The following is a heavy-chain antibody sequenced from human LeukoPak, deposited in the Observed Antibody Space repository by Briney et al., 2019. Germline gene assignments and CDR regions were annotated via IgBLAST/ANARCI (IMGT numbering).Heavy chain of an antibody. J-gene: IGHJ3*02. CDR3: AKDVRYCTNGVCRTSTGVAFDI. V-gene: IGHV3-30*02. Sequence: PGGSLRLSCAASGFTFSSYGMHWVRQAPGKGLEWVAFIRYDGSNKYYADSVKGRFTISRDNSKNTLYLQMNSLRAEDTAVYYCAKDVRYCTNGVCRTSTGVAFDIWGQGTMVTVSS. D-gene: IGHD2-8*01. CDR2: IRYDGSNK. CDR1: GFTFSSYG.